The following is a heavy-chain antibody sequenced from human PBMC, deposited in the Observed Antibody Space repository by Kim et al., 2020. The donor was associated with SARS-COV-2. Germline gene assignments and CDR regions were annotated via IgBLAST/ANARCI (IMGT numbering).Heavy chain of an antibody. CDR3: ARALFDSGTHRPYQT. V-gene: IGHV3-23*01. CDR1: GFTFSMSV. D-gene: IGHD1-26*01. Sequence: GGSLRLSCAASGFTFSMSVMSWVRQAPGKGLEWVSAINSGGGTNYADSVKGRFTISRDNSKNTLYLQMDSLRAEDTALYYCARALFDSGTHRPYQTWGQGTMVTVSS. J-gene: IGHJ3*01. CDR2: INSGGGT.